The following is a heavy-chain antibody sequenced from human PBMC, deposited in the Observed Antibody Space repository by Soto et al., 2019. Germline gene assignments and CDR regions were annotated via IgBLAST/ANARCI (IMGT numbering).Heavy chain of an antibody. D-gene: IGHD3-3*01. V-gene: IGHV3-23*01. CDR3: AKDLYDHYFDY. CDR2: IRGSDGGT. Sequence: EVQLLESGGGLVQPGGSLRLSCAASGFTFSNYAMNWVRQAPGKGLEWVSLIRGSDGGTFYADSVKGRFTVSRDNSKNTLYLQMNSLRAEDTAVYYCAKDLYDHYFDYWGQGTLVTVSS. J-gene: IGHJ4*02. CDR1: GFTFSNYA.